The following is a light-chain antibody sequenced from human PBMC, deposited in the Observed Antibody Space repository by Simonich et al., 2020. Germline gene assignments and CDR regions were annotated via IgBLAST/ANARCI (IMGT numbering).Light chain of an antibody. J-gene: IGLJ3*02. V-gene: IGLV2-23*03. CDR2: EGS. Sequence: QSALTQPASVSGASGKSLTIPCTGTSSDVGCYNLVSWYQQHPGKAPKLMIYEGSTRPSGVSNRFSGSKSGNTASLTISGLQAVDEADYYCCSYAGSSTFGVFGGGTKLTVL. CDR1: SSDVGCYNL. CDR3: CSYAGSSTFGV.